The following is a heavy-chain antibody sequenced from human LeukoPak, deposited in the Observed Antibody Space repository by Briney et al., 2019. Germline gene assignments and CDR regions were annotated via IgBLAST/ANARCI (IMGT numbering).Heavy chain of an antibody. V-gene: IGHV3-30-3*01. CDR1: GFTFSSYA. CDR3: ASWTWLYYFDY. D-gene: IGHD5-12*01. Sequence: PGGSLRLSCAASGFTFSSYAMHWVRQAPGKGLEWVAVISYDGSNKYYADSVKGRFTISRDNSKNTLYLQMNSLRAEDTAVYYCASWTWLYYFDYWGQGTLVTVSS. CDR2: ISYDGSNK. J-gene: IGHJ4*02.